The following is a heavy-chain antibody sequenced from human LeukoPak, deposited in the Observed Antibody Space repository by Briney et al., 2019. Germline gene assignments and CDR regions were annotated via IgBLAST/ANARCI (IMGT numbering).Heavy chain of an antibody. CDR3: ARASYSSGWPFSFDY. J-gene: IGHJ4*02. CDR2: IYYSGST. D-gene: IGHD6-19*01. Sequence: PSETLSLTCTVSGGSISSYYWSWIRQPPRKGLEWIGYIYYSGSTNYNPSLKSRVTISVDTSKNQFSLKLSSVTAADTAVYYCARASYSSGWPFSFDYWGQGTLVTVSS. V-gene: IGHV4-59*01. CDR1: GGSISSYY.